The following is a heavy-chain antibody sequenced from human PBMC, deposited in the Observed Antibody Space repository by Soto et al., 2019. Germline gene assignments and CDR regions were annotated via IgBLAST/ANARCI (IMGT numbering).Heavy chain of an antibody. CDR1: GGSFSGYY. V-gene: IGHV4-34*01. Sequence: SETLSLTCAVYGGSFSGYYWSWIRQPPGKGLEWIGEINHSGSTNYNPSLKSRVTISVDTSKNQFSLKLSSVTAADTAVYYCARRGSSSWYGYSGQGTLVTVSS. CDR3: ARRGSSSWYGY. J-gene: IGHJ4*02. D-gene: IGHD6-13*01. CDR2: INHSGST.